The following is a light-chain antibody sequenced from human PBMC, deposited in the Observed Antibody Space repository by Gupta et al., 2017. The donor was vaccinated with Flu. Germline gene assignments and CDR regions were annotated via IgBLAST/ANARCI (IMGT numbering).Light chain of an antibody. J-gene: IGKJ4*02. CDR3: QQGYSTPQT. V-gene: IGKV1-39*01. CDR2: AAS. Sequence: PSSLSASVGDRVTITCRASQSVSNFLKWYQQKPGKAPKLLIYAASTLQGGVPSRFSGSGSGTDFTLTINSLQPEDFATYYCQQGYSTPQTFGRGTTVEIK. CDR1: QSVSNF.